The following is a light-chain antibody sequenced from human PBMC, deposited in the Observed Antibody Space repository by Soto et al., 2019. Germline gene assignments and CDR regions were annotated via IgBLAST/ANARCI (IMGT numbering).Light chain of an antibody. V-gene: IGLV1-44*01. CDR3: AAWDGSLNGYV. CDR2: STN. J-gene: IGLJ1*01. CDR1: NSNIGSNA. Sequence: QSVLTQPPSASGTPGQSVTISCPGSNSNIGSNAVNWYQQFPGAAPTLLIYSTNERPSGVPDRFSGPKSGTSASLAISGLQSEDEADYHCAAWDGSLNGYVFGSGTKVTVL.